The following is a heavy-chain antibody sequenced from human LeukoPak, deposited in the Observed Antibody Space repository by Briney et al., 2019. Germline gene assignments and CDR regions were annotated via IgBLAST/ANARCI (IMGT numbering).Heavy chain of an antibody. CDR2: IKQGGSQK. CDR3: ARGPNFGDYVDFLDS. V-gene: IGHV3-7*01. Sequence: GGSLRLSCAASGFTFSSHWMTWVRLAPGKGLEWVANIKQGGSQKYYVDSVKGRFTTSRDDAKSTLFLQMNNLRAEDSALYYCARGPNFGDYVDFLDSWGQGTLVTVSS. CDR1: GFTFSSHW. J-gene: IGHJ4*02. D-gene: IGHD4-17*01.